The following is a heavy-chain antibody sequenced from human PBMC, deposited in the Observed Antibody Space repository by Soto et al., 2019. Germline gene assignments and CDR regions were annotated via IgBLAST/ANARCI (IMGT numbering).Heavy chain of an antibody. CDR2: IYYSGST. CDR3: ARHKKRITNQLDLGMDV. D-gene: IGHD1-1*01. V-gene: IGHV4-30-4*01. CDR1: GGSISSGDYY. Sequence: SETLSLTCTVSGGSISSGDYYWSWIRQPPGKGLEWIGYIYYSGSTYYNPSLKSRVTISVDTSKNQFSLKLSSVTAADTAVYYCARHKKRITNQLDLGMDVWGQGTTVTVSS. J-gene: IGHJ6*02.